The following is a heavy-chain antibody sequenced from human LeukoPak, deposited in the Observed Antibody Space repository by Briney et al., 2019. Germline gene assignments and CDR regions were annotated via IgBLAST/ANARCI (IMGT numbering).Heavy chain of an antibody. V-gene: IGHV3-66*01. CDR1: GFTVSNNY. D-gene: IGHD3-10*01. CDR3: AKVSADMVRGVIVGMDV. Sequence: GGSLRLSCAASGFTVSNNYMRWVRQAPGKGLEWVSLIYSGGSTYYADSVKGRFIISRDNSKNTLYLQMNSLRAEDTAVYYCAKVSADMVRGVIVGMDVWGKGTTVTISS. CDR2: IYSGGST. J-gene: IGHJ6*03.